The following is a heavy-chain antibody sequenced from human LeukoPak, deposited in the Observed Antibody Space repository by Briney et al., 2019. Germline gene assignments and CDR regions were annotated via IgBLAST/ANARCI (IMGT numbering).Heavy chain of an antibody. CDR1: GFTFSSYA. CDR3: AREPYDISGYGMDV. Sequence: GGSLRLSCAASGFTFSSYAMHWVRQAPGKGLEWVATIAYDGTNVFYADSVRGRFSISRDNSKSALFLEMNSLRGEDTAVYYCAREPYDISGYGMDVWGQGTVVTVSS. V-gene: IGHV3-30-3*01. J-gene: IGHJ6*02. CDR2: IAYDGTNV. D-gene: IGHD3-22*01.